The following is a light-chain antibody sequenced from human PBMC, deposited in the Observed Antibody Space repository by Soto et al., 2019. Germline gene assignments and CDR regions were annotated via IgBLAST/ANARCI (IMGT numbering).Light chain of an antibody. CDR1: QSVSSN. V-gene: IGKV3-15*01. CDR3: QQHNNWPPAGT. Sequence: EIVMTQSPATLSVPPGERATLSCRASQSVSSNLAWYQQKPGQAPRLLIYGASTRATGIPARFSGSGCGTELTLTITSLQSEDVAFYYCQQHNNWPPAGTFGQGTKVDIK. CDR2: GAS. J-gene: IGKJ1*01.